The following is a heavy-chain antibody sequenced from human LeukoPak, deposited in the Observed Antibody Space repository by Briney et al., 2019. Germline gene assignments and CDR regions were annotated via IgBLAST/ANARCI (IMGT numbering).Heavy chain of an antibody. CDR3: AKDLVRGVHSYYFDY. D-gene: IGHD3-10*01. J-gene: IGHJ4*02. CDR2: IKQDGSEK. CDR1: GFTFSSYW. Sequence: PGGSLRLSCAASGFTFSSYWMSWVRQAPGKGLEWVANIKQDGSEKYYVDSVKGRFTISRDNAKNSLYLQMNSLRAEDTAVYYCAKDLVRGVHSYYFDYWGQGTLVTVSS. V-gene: IGHV3-7*03.